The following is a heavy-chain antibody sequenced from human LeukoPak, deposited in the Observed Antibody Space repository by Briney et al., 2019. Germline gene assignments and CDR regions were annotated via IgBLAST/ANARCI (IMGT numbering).Heavy chain of an antibody. Sequence: GGSLRLSCAASGFTITNAWMTWVRQAPGKGLEWVGRIKSKTDGGTTDYAAPVKGRFTISRDDSKNTLYLQMNSLKTEDTAVYYCTTDTAAAGDYYFDYWGQGTLVTVSS. CDR1: GFTITNAW. CDR2: IKSKTDGGTT. CDR3: TTDTAAAGDYYFDY. J-gene: IGHJ4*02. V-gene: IGHV3-15*01. D-gene: IGHD6-13*01.